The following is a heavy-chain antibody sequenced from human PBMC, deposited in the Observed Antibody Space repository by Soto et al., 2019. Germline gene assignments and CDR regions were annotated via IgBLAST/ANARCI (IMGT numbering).Heavy chain of an antibody. V-gene: IGHV3-30*18. J-gene: IGHJ4*02. D-gene: IGHD3-3*01. Sequence: GGSLRLSCAASGFTFSSYGMHWVRQAPGKGLEWVAVISYDGSNKYYADSVKGRFTISRDNSKNTLYLQMNSLRAEDTAVYYCAKELTIFGVVIPAYFDYWGQGTLVTVSS. CDR3: AKELTIFGVVIPAYFDY. CDR2: ISYDGSNK. CDR1: GFTFSSYG.